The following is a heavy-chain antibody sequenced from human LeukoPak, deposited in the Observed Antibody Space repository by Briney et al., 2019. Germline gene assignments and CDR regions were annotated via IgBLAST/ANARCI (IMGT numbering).Heavy chain of an antibody. CDR2: IYHSGST. CDR1: GYSISSGYY. V-gene: IGHV4-38-2*02. D-gene: IGHD2-15*01. Sequence: SETLSLTCTVSGYSISSGYYWGWIRQPPGKGLEWIGSIYHSGSTYYNPSLKSRVTISVDTSKNQFSLKLTSVTAADTAVYYCARVDGSCSGGSCPSGNWFDPWGQGTLVTVSS. CDR3: ARVDGSCSGGSCPSGNWFDP. J-gene: IGHJ5*02.